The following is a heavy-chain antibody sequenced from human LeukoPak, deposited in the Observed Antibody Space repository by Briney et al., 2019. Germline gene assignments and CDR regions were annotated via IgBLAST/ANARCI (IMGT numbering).Heavy chain of an antibody. J-gene: IGHJ4*02. V-gene: IGHV1-18*01. CDR1: GYTFTSYG. CDR2: ISAYNGNT. CDR3: ARSTWIQLVVDY. Sequence: ASVKVSCKASGYTFTSYGISWVRQAPGQGLEWMGWISAYNGNTNYAQKPQGRVTMTTDTSTSTAYMELRSLRSDDTAVYYCARSTWIQLVVDYWGQGTLVTVSS. D-gene: IGHD5-18*01.